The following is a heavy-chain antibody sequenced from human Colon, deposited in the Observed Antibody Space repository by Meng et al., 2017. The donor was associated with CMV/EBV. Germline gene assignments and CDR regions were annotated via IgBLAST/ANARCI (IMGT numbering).Heavy chain of an antibody. CDR2: ISSVGTYI. CDR3: ARGRGGNLVATRLDFDL. D-gene: IGHD5-12*01. Sequence: GESLKISCVGSGFPFNNYRMNWVRLAPGKGLEWVSSISSVGTYIFYVDSATGRFTISRDNANNSLYLQINGLRAEDTAIYYCARGRGGNLVATRLDFDLWGRGTLVTVSS. CDR1: GFPFNNYR. V-gene: IGHV3-21*01. J-gene: IGHJ2*01.